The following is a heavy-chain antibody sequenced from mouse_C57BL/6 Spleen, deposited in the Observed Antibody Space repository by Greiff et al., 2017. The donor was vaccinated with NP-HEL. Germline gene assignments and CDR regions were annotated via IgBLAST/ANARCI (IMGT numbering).Heavy chain of an antibody. CDR3: ARCYDGSSPYYFDY. V-gene: IGHV1-64*01. Sequence: QVQLQQPGAELVKPGASVKLSCKASGYTFTSYWMHWVKQRPGQGLEWIGMIHPNSGSTNYNEKFKSKATLTVDKSSSPAYMQLSSLTSEDSAVYYCARCYDGSSPYYFDYWGQGTTLTVSS. J-gene: IGHJ2*01. D-gene: IGHD1-1*01. CDR1: GYTFTSYW. CDR2: IHPNSGST.